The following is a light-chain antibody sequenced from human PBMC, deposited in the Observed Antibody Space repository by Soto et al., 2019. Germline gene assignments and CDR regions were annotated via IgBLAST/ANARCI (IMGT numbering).Light chain of an antibody. CDR2: DVS. CDR3: CSYTTSNTRQIV. CDR1: SSDVCGYNY. Sequence: QSVLTQPAPLSGAPGQSITISCTGTSSDVCGYNYVSWYQHHPGKAPKLMTYDVSNRPSGVSNRSSGSKSGNTASLTISGLQPEDEADYYCCSYTTSNTRQIVFGTGTRSPS. V-gene: IGLV2-14*03. J-gene: IGLJ1*01.